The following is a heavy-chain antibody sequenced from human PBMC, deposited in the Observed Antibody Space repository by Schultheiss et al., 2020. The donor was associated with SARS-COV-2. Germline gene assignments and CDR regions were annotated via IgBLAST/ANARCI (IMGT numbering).Heavy chain of an antibody. CDR3: ARSLPPRGYSYGLGDFDY. CDR1: GYTFTSYG. J-gene: IGHJ4*02. CDR2: ISAYNGNT. Sequence: ASVKVSCKASGYTFTSYGISWVRQAPGQGLEWMGWISAYNGNTNYAQKLQGRVTMTTDTSTSTAYMELSSLRSEDTAVYYCARSLPPRGYSYGLGDFDYWGQGALVTVSS. V-gene: IGHV1-18*01. D-gene: IGHD5-18*01.